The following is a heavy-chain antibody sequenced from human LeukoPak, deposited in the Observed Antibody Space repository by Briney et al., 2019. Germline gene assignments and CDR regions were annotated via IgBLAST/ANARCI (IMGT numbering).Heavy chain of an antibody. J-gene: IGHJ5*02. CDR1: GYTFTSYA. CDR2: INPGNGNT. CDR3: ATTTYYYGSGSFPFDT. Sequence: ASVKVSCKASGYTFTSYAMHWVRQTPGQRLEWMGGINPGNGNTNYSQTVHGRVSITSDTSASKAYMHLSSLRSEDTAVYYCATTTYYYGSGSFPFDTWGQGPLVTVSA. V-gene: IGHV1-3*01. D-gene: IGHD3-10*01.